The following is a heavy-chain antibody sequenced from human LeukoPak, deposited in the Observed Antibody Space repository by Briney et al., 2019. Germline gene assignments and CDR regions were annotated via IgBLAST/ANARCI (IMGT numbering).Heavy chain of an antibody. Sequence: SETLSLTCTVSGGSISSSSYYWGWIRQPPGKGLEWIGSIYYSGSTYYNPSLKSRVTISVDTSKNQFSLKLSSVTAADTAVYYCARDLTGRNWFDPWGQGTLVNVSS. CDR1: GGSISSSSYY. V-gene: IGHV4-39*07. D-gene: IGHD1-20*01. J-gene: IGHJ5*02. CDR3: ARDLTGRNWFDP. CDR2: IYYSGST.